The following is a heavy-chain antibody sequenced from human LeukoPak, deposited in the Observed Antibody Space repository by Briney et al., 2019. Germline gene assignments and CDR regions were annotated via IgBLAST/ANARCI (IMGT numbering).Heavy chain of an antibody. J-gene: IGHJ4*02. CDR1: GGSISSGGYY. CDR2: IYYSGST. D-gene: IGHD3-10*01. CDR3: ARDRSGWFIFDY. V-gene: IGHV4-31*03. Sequence: PSQTLSLTCTVSGGSISSGGYYWSWIRQHPGKGLEWIGYIYYSGSTYYNPSLKSRVTISVDTSKNQFSLKLSSVTAADTAVYYCARDRSGWFIFDYWGQGTLVTVSS.